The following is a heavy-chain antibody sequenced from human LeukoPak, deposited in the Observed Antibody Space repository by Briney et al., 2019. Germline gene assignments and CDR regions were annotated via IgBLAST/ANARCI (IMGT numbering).Heavy chain of an antibody. V-gene: IGHV1-69*06. CDR1: GGTFSRYA. CDR3: ARRFRPTGYYFYYMDV. J-gene: IGHJ6*03. Sequence: SVKVSCKASGGTFSRYAISSVRQAPGQGLEWRGGIIPIFGTANYAQKFQGRVTITADKSTSTAYMELSSLRSEDTAVYYCARRFRPTGYYFYYMDVWGKGATVTVSS. D-gene: IGHD1-14*01. CDR2: IIPIFGTA.